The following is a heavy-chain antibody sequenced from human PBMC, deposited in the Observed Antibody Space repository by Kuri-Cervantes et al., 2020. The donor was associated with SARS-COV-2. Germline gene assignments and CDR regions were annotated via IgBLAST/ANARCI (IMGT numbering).Heavy chain of an antibody. Sequence: GKSLKISCAASGFTVNSNYMSWVRQAPGKGLEWVSVIYSSGSTNYADSVKGRFTISRDNFKNTLYLQMSSLRAEDTAVYYCARGRGPGDFWSGLDWFDPWGQGTLVTVSS. V-gene: IGHV3-53*01. J-gene: IGHJ5*02. CDR2: IYSSGST. CDR1: GFTVNSNY. D-gene: IGHD3-3*01. CDR3: ARGRGPGDFWSGLDWFDP.